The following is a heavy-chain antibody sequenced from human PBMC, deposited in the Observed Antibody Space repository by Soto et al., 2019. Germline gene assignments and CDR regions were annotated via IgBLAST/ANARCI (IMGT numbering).Heavy chain of an antibody. V-gene: IGHV3-23*01. D-gene: IGHD2-21*02. CDR2: ISGSGVST. CDR1: GFTFSSSA. J-gene: IGHJ4*02. CDR3: AKDSTYCGGDCYYSAD. Sequence: PGGSLRLSCTASGFTFSSSAMTWVRQAPGKGLEWVSSISGSGVSTYYVDSMKGRFTISRDNSKNTLYLQMKSLRVEDTAIYYCAKDSTYCGGDCYYSADWGQGT.